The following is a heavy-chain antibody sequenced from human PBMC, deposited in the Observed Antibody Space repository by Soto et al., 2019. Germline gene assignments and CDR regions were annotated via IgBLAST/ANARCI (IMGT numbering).Heavy chain of an antibody. D-gene: IGHD5-18*01. CDR1: GYTFTNYA. CDR2: ISAYNGNT. J-gene: IGHJ5*02. Sequence: ASVKVSCKASGYTFTNYAIHWVRQAPGQRLEWMGWISAYNGNTNYAQKLQGRVTTTTDTSTSTAYMELRSLRSDDTAVYYCARDMDTAMTKQNWFDPWGQGTLVTV. CDR3: ARDMDTAMTKQNWFDP. V-gene: IGHV1-18*01.